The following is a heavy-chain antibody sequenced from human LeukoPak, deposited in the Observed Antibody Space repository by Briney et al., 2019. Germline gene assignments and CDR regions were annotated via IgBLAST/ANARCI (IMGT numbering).Heavy chain of an antibody. CDR1: GGSISSSSYY. CDR3: ARAGLETYYGKSYFDY. Sequence: SETLSLTCTFSGGSISSSSYYWGWIRQPPGKGLERIGSVYYSGSTYYNPSLKSRVTISVDTTKNQFSLKLSSVTAAGTAVYYCARAGLETYYGKSYFDYWGQGTLVTVSS. D-gene: IGHD3-10*01. V-gene: IGHV4-39*01. J-gene: IGHJ4*02. CDR2: VYYSGST.